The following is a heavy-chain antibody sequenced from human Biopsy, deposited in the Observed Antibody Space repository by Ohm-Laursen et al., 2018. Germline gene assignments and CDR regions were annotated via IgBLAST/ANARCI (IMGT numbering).Heavy chain of an antibody. V-gene: IGHV4-61*01. J-gene: IGHJ6*02. D-gene: IGHD2-21*01. Sequence: TLSLTCGVSGGSVSSSNYYWNWIRQTPGKGLEWIGFIYNTERTNYNPSLKSRVTISLDTSKNQFSLELSSVIPSDTAVYYCAIDRVPRRGVMPVYYYGMDVWGQGSTVTVSS. CDR2: IYNTERT. CDR1: GGSVSSSNYY. CDR3: AIDRVPRRGVMPVYYYGMDV.